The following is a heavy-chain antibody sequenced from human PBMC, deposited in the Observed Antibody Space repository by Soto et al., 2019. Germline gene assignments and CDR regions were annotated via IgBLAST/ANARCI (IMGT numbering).Heavy chain of an antibody. CDR1: GGSFSGYY. Sequence: SETLSLTCAVYGGSFSGYYWSWIRQPPGKGLEWIGEINHSGSTNYNPSLKSRVTISVDTSTNQFSLKLSSVTAADTAVYYCASGIVVVPAADAFDIWGQGTMVTVSS. D-gene: IGHD2-2*01. J-gene: IGHJ3*02. CDR2: INHSGST. V-gene: IGHV4-34*01. CDR3: ASGIVVVPAADAFDI.